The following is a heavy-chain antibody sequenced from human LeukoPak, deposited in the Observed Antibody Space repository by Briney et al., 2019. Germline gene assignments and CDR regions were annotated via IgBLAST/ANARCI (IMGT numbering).Heavy chain of an antibody. CDR3: AKQGSTYWYSGIDY. Sequence: GGSLRLSCAASGFTFSSYAMSWVRQAPGKGLEWVSVISGSGASTYSADSVKGRFTISRDYSKNTLYLQMNSLRAEDTAVYYCAKQGSTYWYSGIDYWAREPWSPSPQ. V-gene: IGHV3-23*01. CDR2: ISGSGAST. J-gene: IGHJ4*02. D-gene: IGHD1-26*01. CDR1: GFTFSSYA.